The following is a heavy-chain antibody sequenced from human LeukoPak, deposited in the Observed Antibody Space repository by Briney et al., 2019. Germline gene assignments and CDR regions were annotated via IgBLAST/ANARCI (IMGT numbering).Heavy chain of an antibody. D-gene: IGHD1-26*01. Sequence: RPGGSLRLSCAASGFTFDDYGMSWVRQAPGKGLEWVSGINWNGGSTGYADSVKGRFTISRDNAKHSLYLQMNSLRAEDTAVYYCVSGDVNEDYWGQGTLVTVSS. CDR3: VSGDVNEDY. CDR2: INWNGGST. V-gene: IGHV3-20*04. CDR1: GFTFDDYG. J-gene: IGHJ4*02.